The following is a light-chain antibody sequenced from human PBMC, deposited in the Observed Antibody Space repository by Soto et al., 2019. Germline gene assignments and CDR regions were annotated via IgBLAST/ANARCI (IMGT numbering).Light chain of an antibody. CDR3: QQRSNWTIT. CDR1: QSLSSY. Sequence: EIVLTQSPATLSLSPGERATLSCRASQSLSSYLAWYQQKPGQAPRLLIYDASNRATGIPARFSASGSGTDFTLTISSLEPEDFAVYYCQQRSNWTITFGQGTRLESK. CDR2: DAS. V-gene: IGKV3-11*01. J-gene: IGKJ5*01.